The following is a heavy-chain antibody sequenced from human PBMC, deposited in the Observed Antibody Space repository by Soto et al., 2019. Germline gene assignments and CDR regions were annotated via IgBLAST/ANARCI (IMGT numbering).Heavy chain of an antibody. CDR1: GGTFSSYA. CDR2: IIPIFGTA. D-gene: IGHD2-15*01. V-gene: IGHV1-69*13. Sequence: SVKVSCKASGGTFSSYAISWVRQAPGQGLEWMGGIIPIFGTANYAQKFQGRVTMTADASTSTAYMELRSLRSDDTAAYYCARAIVVVGDDTLGPLGWFDPWGQGTLVTVSS. J-gene: IGHJ5*02. CDR3: ARAIVVVGDDTLGPLGWFDP.